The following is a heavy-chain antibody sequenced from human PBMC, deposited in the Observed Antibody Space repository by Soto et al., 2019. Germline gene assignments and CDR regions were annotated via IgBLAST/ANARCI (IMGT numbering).Heavy chain of an antibody. Sequence: SVKVSCKASGGTFSSYTISWVRQAPGQGLEWMGRIIHILGIANYAQKFQGRVTITADKSTSTAYMELSSLRSEDTAVYYCARDKYDYVWGSYRYEYYFDYWGQGTLVTVSS. V-gene: IGHV1-69*04. CDR2: IIHILGIA. J-gene: IGHJ4*02. D-gene: IGHD3-16*02. CDR3: ARDKYDYVWGSYRYEYYFDY. CDR1: GGTFSSYT.